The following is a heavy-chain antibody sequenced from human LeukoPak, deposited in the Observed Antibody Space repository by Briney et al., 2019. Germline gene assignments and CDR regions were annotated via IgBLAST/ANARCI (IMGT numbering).Heavy chain of an antibody. CDR1: GGSLSGYY. CDR2: IYYSGSI. V-gene: IGHV4-59*12. J-gene: IGHJ6*03. CDR3: ARRYSEGYYYYYYMDV. Sequence: PSETLSLTCTVSGGSLSGYYWSWIRQPPGKGLEWIGYIYYSGSINYNPSLKSRVTISVDTSKNQFSLKLSSVTAADTAVYYCARRYSEGYYYYYYMDVWGKGTTVTISS. D-gene: IGHD3-9*01.